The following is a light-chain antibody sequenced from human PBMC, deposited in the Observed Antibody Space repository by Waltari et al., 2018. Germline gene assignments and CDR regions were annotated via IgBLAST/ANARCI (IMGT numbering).Light chain of an antibody. CDR3: CSYAGSSTWV. V-gene: IGLV2-23*02. Sequence: QSALTQPASMSGSPGQSLTISCTGTSSDVGGYNYVSWYQQHPGKAPKLMIYDVSKRPSGVSNRFSGSKSGNTASLTISGLQAEDEADYYCCSYAGSSTWVFGGGTKLTVL. CDR2: DVS. J-gene: IGLJ3*02. CDR1: SSDVGGYNY.